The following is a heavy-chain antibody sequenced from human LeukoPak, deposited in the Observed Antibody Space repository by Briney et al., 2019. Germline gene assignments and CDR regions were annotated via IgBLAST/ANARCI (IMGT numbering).Heavy chain of an antibody. V-gene: IGHV3-48*02. J-gene: IGHJ5*02. CDR1: GFTFSSYW. CDR2: ISSSSSTI. D-gene: IGHD6-19*01. CDR3: ARAQAVADLNWFDP. Sequence: GGSLRLSCAASGFTFSSYWMSWVRQAPGKGLEWVSYISSSSSTIYYADSVKGRFTISRDNAKNSLYLQMNSLRDEDTAVYYCARAQAVADLNWFDPWGQGTLVTVSS.